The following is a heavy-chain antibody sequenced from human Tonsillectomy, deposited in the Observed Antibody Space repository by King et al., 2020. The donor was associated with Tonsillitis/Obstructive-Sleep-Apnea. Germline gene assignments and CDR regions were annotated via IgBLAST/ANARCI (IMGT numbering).Heavy chain of an antibody. Sequence: QLVQSGGGLVQPGGSLRLSCAASGFTVRSKYMSWVRQAPGKGLEWVSLIYCGGSTYYADSLKGRFTSSRDNSKNTRYLQMNSLRVEDTAVYYCARDRRDNDLAWGQGTLVTVSS. D-gene: IGHD3-3*01. CDR3: ARDRRDNDLA. J-gene: IGHJ5*02. CDR2: IYCGGST. CDR1: GFTVRSKY. V-gene: IGHV3-66*01.